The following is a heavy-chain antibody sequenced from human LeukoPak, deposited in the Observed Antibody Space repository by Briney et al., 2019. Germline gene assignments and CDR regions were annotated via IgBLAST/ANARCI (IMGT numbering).Heavy chain of an antibody. CDR3: ARQGARYFDWLSRPDAFDI. V-gene: IGHV4-39*01. D-gene: IGHD3-9*01. J-gene: IGHJ3*02. CDR1: GGSISSSSYY. Sequence: SETLSLTCTVSGGSISSSSYYWGWIRQPPGKGLEWIGSIYYSGSTYYNPSLKSRVTISVDTSKNQFSLKLSSVTAADTAVYYCARQGARYFDWLSRPDAFDIWGQGTMVTVSS. CDR2: IYYSGST.